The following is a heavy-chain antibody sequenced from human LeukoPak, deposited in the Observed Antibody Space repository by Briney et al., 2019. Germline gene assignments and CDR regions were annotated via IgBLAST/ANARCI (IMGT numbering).Heavy chain of an antibody. CDR3: AKGSWLDY. CDR1: GFTFSTYA. V-gene: IGHV3-23*01. D-gene: IGHD3-10*01. CDR2: IGGSDDST. J-gene: IGHJ4*02. Sequence: GGSLRLSCAASGFTFSTYAMSWVRQAPGKGLEWVSVIGGSDDSTYYADSVQGRFTISRDNSKNTLHLQMNTLRAEDTAVYYCAKGSWLDYWGQGTLVTVSS.